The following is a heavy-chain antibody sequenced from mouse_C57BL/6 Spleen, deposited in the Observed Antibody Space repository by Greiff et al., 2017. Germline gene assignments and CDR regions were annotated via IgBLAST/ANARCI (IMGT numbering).Heavy chain of an antibody. CDR2: IYPGDGDT. J-gene: IGHJ2*01. V-gene: IGHV1-82*01. Sequence: VNLVESGPELVKPGASVKISCKASGYAFSSSWMNWVKQRPGKGLEWIGRIYPGDGDTNYNGKFKGKATLTADKSSSTAYMQLSSLTSEDSAVYFCARKRAIYYGSSYVYYFDYWGQGTTLTVSS. CDR3: ARKRAIYYGSSYVYYFDY. CDR1: GYAFSSSW. D-gene: IGHD1-1*01.